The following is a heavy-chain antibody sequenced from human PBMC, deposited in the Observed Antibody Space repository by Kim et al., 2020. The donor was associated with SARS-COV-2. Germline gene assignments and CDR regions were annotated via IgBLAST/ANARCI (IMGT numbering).Heavy chain of an antibody. CDR3: ARVVSSWYWYFDY. D-gene: IGHD6-13*01. V-gene: IGHV4-61*02. Sequence: YNPSLKSRVTISVDTSKNQFSLKLSSVTAADTAVYYCARVVSSWYWYFDYWGQGTLVTVSS. J-gene: IGHJ4*02.